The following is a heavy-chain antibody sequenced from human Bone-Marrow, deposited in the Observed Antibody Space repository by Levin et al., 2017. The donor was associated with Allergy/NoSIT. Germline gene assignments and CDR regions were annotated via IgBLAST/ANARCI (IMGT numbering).Heavy chain of an antibody. CDR1: GGSISSGGYS. Sequence: SETLSLTCAVSGGSISSGGYSWSWIRQPPGKGLEWIGYIYHSGSTYYNPSLKSRVTISVDRSKNQFSLKLSSVTAADTAVYYCARGYSSSGGMDVWGQGTTVTVSS. J-gene: IGHJ6*02. D-gene: IGHD6-6*01. V-gene: IGHV4-30-2*01. CDR3: ARGYSSSGGMDV. CDR2: IYHSGST.